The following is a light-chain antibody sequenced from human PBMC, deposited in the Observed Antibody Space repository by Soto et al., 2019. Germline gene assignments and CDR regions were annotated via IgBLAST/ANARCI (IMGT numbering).Light chain of an antibody. CDR2: DTS. CDR3: QHFGGTTFT. CDR1: QSVSSSY. V-gene: IGKV3-20*01. Sequence: EIVLTQSPGTLSLSPGERATVSCRASQSVSSSYLAWYQQKPGQAPRLLIYDTSNRVTGIPARFSGSGSGTDFTLTISSLEPEDFAVYYCQHFGGTTFTFGQGTRLAIK. J-gene: IGKJ5*01.